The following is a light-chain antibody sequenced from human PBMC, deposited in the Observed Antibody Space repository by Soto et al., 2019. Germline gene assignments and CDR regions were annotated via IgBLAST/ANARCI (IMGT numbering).Light chain of an antibody. CDR3: QQYASSPWT. V-gene: IGKV3-20*01. CDR1: ETVRTGS. J-gene: IGKJ1*01. CDR2: GAS. Sequence: ETVLTQSPATLSLSPGEKATLSCRASETVRTGSLAWYQQKPGQAPRLLIFGASVRATDIPDRFSGSGSGTDFTLTITRLAPEDFAVYHCQQYASSPWTFGQGTKLEIK.